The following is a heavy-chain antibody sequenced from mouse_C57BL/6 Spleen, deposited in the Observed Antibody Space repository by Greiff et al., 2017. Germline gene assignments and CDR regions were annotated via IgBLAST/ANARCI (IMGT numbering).Heavy chain of an antibody. CDR1: GYTFTSYW. Sequence: QVQLQQPGAELVKPGASVKMSCKASGYTFTSYWITWVKQRPGQGLEWIGDIYPGSGSTNYNEKFKSKATLTVDTSSSTAYMQLSSLTSEDSAVYYCARIGVPYWYFDVWGTGTTVTVSS. CDR2: IYPGSGST. V-gene: IGHV1-55*01. D-gene: IGHD5-1*01. CDR3: ARIGVPYWYFDV. J-gene: IGHJ1*03.